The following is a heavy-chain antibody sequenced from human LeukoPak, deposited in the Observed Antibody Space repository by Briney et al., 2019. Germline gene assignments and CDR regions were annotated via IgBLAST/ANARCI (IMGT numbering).Heavy chain of an antibody. J-gene: IGHJ6*02. CDR2: TYYRSKWYN. V-gene: IGHV6-1*01. CDR1: GDSVSSNSAA. Sequence: SQTLSLTCAISGDSVSSNSAAWNWIRQSPSRGLEWLGRTYYRSKWYNDYAVSVKSRITINPDTSKNQFSLQLNSVTPEDTAVYCCARDRGDYGDYPSYSVYYYYGMDVWGQGTTVTVSS. CDR3: ARDRGDYGDYPSYSVYYYYGMDV. D-gene: IGHD4-17*01.